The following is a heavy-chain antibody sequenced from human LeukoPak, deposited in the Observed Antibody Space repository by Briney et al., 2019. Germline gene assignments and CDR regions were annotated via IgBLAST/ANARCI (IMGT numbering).Heavy chain of an antibody. CDR1: GYTFTGYY. Sequence: GASVKVSCKASGYTFTGYYMHWVRQAPGQGLEWMGWINPNSSGTNYAQKFQGRVTMTRDTSISTAYMELSRLRSDDTAVYYCARNPELRWYLNRLGPHCYFDYWGQGTLVTVSS. D-gene: IGHD4-23*01. J-gene: IGHJ4*02. CDR3: ARNPELRWYLNRLGPHCYFDY. V-gene: IGHV1-2*02. CDR2: INPNSSGT.